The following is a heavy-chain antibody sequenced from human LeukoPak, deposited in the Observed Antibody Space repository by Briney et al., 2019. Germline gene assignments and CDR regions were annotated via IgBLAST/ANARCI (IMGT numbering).Heavy chain of an antibody. CDR2: IWYDRSNK. CDR3: ARESSGWSVDY. Sequence: PGRSLRLSCAASGFTFSSYGMHWVRQAPGKGLEWVAVIWYDRSNKYYADSVKGRFTISRDNSKNTLYLQMNSLRAEDTAVYYCARESSGWSVDYWGQGTLVTVSS. D-gene: IGHD6-19*01. J-gene: IGHJ4*02. V-gene: IGHV3-33*01. CDR1: GFTFSSYG.